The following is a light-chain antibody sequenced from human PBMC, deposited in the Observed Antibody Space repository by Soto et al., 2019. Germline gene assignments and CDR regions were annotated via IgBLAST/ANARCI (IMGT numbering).Light chain of an antibody. CDR3: MQSTQLPPT. CDR1: QRLLHITGETF. CDR2: EVS. Sequence: DVVMTQTPLSLSVAPGQPASISCKSSQRLLHITGETFLFWYLQKPGQSPPLLIYEVSTRVSGVPDRFSGSGSGTDFTLEISRVETDDVGIYYCMQSTQLPPTFGQGTRLEIK. J-gene: IGKJ5*01. V-gene: IGKV2D-29*02.